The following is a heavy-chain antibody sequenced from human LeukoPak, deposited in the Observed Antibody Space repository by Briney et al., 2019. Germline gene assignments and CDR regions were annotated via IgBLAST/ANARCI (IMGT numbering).Heavy chain of an antibody. V-gene: IGHV1-69*05. D-gene: IGHD6-13*01. Sequence: SVKVSCKASGGTFSSYAISWVRQAPGQGREWMGRIIPIFGTANYAQKFQGRVTITTDESTSTAYMELSSVTAADTAVYYCARDLGYSRSGGFDYWGQGTLVTVSS. CDR3: ARDLGYSRSGGFDY. CDR2: IIPIFGTA. J-gene: IGHJ4*02. CDR1: GGTFSSYA.